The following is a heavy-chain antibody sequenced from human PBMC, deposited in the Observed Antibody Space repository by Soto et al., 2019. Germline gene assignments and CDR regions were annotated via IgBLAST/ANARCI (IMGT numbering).Heavy chain of an antibody. CDR3: ARGRGYYDSSGRRPSGYYYYGMDV. CDR1: GGSISSSSYY. D-gene: IGHD3-22*01. V-gene: IGHV4-39*07. CDR2: IYYSGST. J-gene: IGHJ6*02. Sequence: SETLSLTCTGSGGSISSSSYYWGWIRQPPGKGLEGIGSIYYSGSTYYNPSLKSRVTISVDTSKNQFSLKLSSVTAADTAVYYCARGRGYYDSSGRRPSGYYYYGMDVWGQGTTVTVSS.